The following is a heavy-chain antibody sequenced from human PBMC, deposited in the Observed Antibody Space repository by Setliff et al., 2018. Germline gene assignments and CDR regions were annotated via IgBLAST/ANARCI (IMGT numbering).Heavy chain of an antibody. J-gene: IGHJ4*02. CDR3: ARGVSGVSWTPRY. CDR2: IYTRGST. CDR1: GGSISEPNYY. D-gene: IGHD6-25*01. Sequence: SETLSLTCTVSGGSISEPNYYWSWIRQPVGKGLEWIGHIYTRGSTNYNPSLRTRVSISVDTSKNHFSLRLSSVTAADTAVYYCARGVSGVSWTPRYWGRGTLVTSPQ. V-gene: IGHV4-61*09.